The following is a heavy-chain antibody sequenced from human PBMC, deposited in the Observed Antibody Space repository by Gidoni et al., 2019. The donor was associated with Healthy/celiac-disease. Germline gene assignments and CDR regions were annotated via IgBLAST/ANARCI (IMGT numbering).Heavy chain of an antibody. CDR3: AKDKSSVRYYGLDV. D-gene: IGHD3-10*01. V-gene: IGHV3-23*01. J-gene: IGHJ6*02. CDR2: ISAGST. CDR1: AFTFSNYA. Sequence: EVQLLESGGGLVQPGGSLRLSCAASAFTFSNYAMSWVRQAPGKGLEWVSVISAGSTFYADSVQGLFTISRDNSENTLFLQMNSLRAEDTAVYYCAKDKSSVRYYGLDVWGQGTTVTVSS.